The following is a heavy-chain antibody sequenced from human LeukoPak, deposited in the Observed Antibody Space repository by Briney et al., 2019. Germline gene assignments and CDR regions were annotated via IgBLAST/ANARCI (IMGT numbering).Heavy chain of an antibody. V-gene: IGHV3-30*02. D-gene: IGHD6-13*01. CDR2: IPYDGLNR. J-gene: IGHJ5*02. CDR3: AKGPTPLSSRGWIDP. Sequence: GGSLRLSCAASGFTFSSYGIHWVRQAPGKGLEWVTFIPYDGLNRIYADSVEGRFTVSRDNSKNTVYLQMNSLRPEDTAVYYCAKGPTPLSSRGWIDPWGQGTLVTVSS. CDR1: GFTFSSYG.